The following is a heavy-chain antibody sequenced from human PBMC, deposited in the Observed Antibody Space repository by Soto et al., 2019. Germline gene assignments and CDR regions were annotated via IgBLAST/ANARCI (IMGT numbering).Heavy chain of an antibody. Sequence: PXESLMISCKGSGYSFTSYCHGWVRQMPGKGLEWMGTLDPSDSYTNYSPSFQGHVTISADKSISTAYMQWSSLKASDTAIYYCARHGGSGYYDYWGQGTLVTVSS. D-gene: IGHD3-22*01. V-gene: IGHV5-10-1*01. CDR3: ARHGGSGYYDY. J-gene: IGHJ4*02. CDR1: GYSFTSYC. CDR2: LDPSDSYT.